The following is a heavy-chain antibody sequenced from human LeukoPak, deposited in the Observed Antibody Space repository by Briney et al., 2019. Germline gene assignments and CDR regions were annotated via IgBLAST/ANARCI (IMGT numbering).Heavy chain of an antibody. J-gene: IGHJ4*02. V-gene: IGHV1-18*01. CDR3: ARGAYDSSGYYYLLDY. D-gene: IGHD3-22*01. CDR1: GYTFTSYG. CDR2: ISAYNGNT. Sequence: ASVKVSCKASGYTFTSYGISWVRQAPGQGLEWMGWISAYNGNTNYAQKLQCRVTMTTDTSTSTAYMELRSLRSDDTAVYYCARGAYDSSGYYYLLDYWGQGTLVTVSS.